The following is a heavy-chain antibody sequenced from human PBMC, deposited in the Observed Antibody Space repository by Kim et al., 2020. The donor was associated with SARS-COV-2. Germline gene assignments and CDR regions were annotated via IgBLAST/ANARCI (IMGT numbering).Heavy chain of an antibody. D-gene: IGHD6-25*01. CDR3: GTHLAQRLASRYFYGM. J-gene: IGHJ6*01. CDR2: ISYGGTHK. V-gene: IGHV3-30-3*01. Sequence: GGSLRLSGAASGFTFSNYALHWVRQAPGKGPEWVSVISYGGTHKYYADSVKGRFTISRDNSKDTLYQHMNALRMTDTALFYVGTHLAQRLASRYFYGM. CDR1: GFTFSNYA.